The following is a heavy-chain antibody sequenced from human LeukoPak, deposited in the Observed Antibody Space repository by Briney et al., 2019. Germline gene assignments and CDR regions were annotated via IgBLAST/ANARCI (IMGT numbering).Heavy chain of an antibody. V-gene: IGHV4-31*03. Sequence: KSSETLSLTCTVSGASISSGGYYWSWIRQQPGKGLEWIGYSHYSGTSYYSTSLKSRIAISIDTSKNQFSLKLSSVTAADTAVYYCARLLQVYSSSWYDYYYGMDVWGQGTTVTVSS. D-gene: IGHD6-13*01. CDR1: GASISSGGYY. CDR3: ARLLQVYSSSWYDYYYGMDV. CDR2: SHYSGTS. J-gene: IGHJ6*02.